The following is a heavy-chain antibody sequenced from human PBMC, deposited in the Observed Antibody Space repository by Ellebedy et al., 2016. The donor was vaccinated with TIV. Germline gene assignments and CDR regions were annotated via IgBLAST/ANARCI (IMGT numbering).Heavy chain of an antibody. CDR3: ARARPDCSSTSCYFYNFDY. Sequence: ASVKVSCXASGYTFTSYYMHWVRQAPGQGLEWMGIINPSGGSTSYAQKFQGRVTMTRDTSTSTVYMELSSLRSEDTAVYYCARARPDCSSTSCYFYNFDYWGQGTLVTVSS. V-gene: IGHV1-46*01. J-gene: IGHJ4*02. CDR2: INPSGGST. D-gene: IGHD2-2*01. CDR1: GYTFTSYY.